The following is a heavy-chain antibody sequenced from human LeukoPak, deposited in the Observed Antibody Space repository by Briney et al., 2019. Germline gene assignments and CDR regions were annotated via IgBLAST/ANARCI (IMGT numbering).Heavy chain of an antibody. D-gene: IGHD3-22*01. CDR1: GYTFTGYY. Sequence: GASVKVSCKASGYTFTGYYMHWVRQAPGQGLEWMGWINPNSGGTNYAQKFQGRVTMTRDTSISTAYMELSSLRSEDTAVYYCARMDSSGYYCGDAFDIWGQGTMVTVSS. J-gene: IGHJ3*02. V-gene: IGHV1-2*02. CDR3: ARMDSSGYYCGDAFDI. CDR2: INPNSGGT.